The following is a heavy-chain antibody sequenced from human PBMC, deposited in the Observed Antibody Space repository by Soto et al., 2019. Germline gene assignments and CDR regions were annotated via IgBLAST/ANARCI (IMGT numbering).Heavy chain of an antibody. J-gene: IGHJ6*02. CDR2: IYYSGST. CDR1: GGSISSGGYS. V-gene: IGHV4-30-2*01. Sequence: QLQLQESGSGLVEPSQTLSLTCVVSGGSISSGGYSWSWIRQPPGRGLEWIGYIYYSGSTHYNPSLESRVTISIDRSQNQFSLKLNSVTAADTAMFYCATQGFYRMGVWGRGTTVTVSS. CDR3: ATQGFYRMGV.